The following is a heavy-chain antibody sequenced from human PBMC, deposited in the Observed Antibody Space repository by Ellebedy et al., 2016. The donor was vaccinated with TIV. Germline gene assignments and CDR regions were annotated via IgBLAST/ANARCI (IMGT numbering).Heavy chain of an antibody. J-gene: IGHJ4*02. CDR2: MSYSGTT. CDR3: AREVLQTADLDY. D-gene: IGHD2-21*02. Sequence: ESLKISCAASGFTFSSYTMNWIRQPPGKGLEWMGSMSYSGTTYYNPSLNSRVIISVDTSKNQFSLKLTSVTAADTAVYFCAREVLQTADLDYWGRGILVTVSS. V-gene: IGHV4-59*05. CDR1: GFTFSSYT.